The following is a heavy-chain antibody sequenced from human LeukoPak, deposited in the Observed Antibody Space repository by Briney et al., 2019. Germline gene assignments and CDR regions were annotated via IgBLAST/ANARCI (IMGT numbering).Heavy chain of an antibody. CDR3: ARGAVVIALSFDI. J-gene: IGHJ3*02. CDR1: GGSISSYY. D-gene: IGHD2-21*01. CDR2: IYYSGST. V-gene: IGHV4-59*01. Sequence: SETLSLTCTASGGSISSYYWSWIRQPPGKGLEWIGYIYYSGSTNYNPSLKSRVTISVDTSKNQFSLKLSSVTAADTAVYYCARGAVVIALSFDIWGQGTMVTVSS.